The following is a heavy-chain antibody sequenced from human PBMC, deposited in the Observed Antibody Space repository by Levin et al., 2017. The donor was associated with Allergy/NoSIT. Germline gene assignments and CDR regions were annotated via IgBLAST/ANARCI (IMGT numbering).Heavy chain of an antibody. CDR2: ISGSGGST. CDR1: GFTFSSYA. D-gene: IGHD3-3*01. V-gene: IGHV3-23*01. J-gene: IGHJ2*01. CDR3: AKDVTIFGVVTVFDL. Sequence: GGSLRLSCAASGFTFSSYAMSWVRQAPGKGLEWVSAISGSGGSTYYADSVKGRFTISRDNSKNTLYLQMNSLRAEDTAVYYCAKDVTIFGVVTVFDLRGRGTLVTVSS.